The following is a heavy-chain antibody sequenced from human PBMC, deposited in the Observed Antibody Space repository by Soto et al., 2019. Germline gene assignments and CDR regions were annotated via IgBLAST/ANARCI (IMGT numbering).Heavy chain of an antibody. CDR3: ARDRQLQYSSGWYDWFDP. D-gene: IGHD6-19*01. CDR1: GYTFTSYG. CDR2: ISAYNGNT. Sequence: GASVKASCKASGYTFTSYGISWVRQAPGQGLEWMGWISAYNGNTNYAQKLQGRVTMTTDTSTSTAYMELRSLRSDDTAVYYCARDRQLQYSSGWYDWFDPWGQGTLVPVSS. V-gene: IGHV1-18*01. J-gene: IGHJ5*02.